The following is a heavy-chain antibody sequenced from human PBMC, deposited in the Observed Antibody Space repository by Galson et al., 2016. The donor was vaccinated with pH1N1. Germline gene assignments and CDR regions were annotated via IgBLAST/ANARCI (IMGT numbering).Heavy chain of an antibody. V-gene: IGHV1-8*01. D-gene: IGHD2-15*01. CDR1: GYTFTDYD. J-gene: IGHJ4*02. CDR2: MNPNNDNT. CDR3: ARGGYCSGGSCYDVFDY. Sequence: SVKVSCKASGYTFTDYDINWVRQGTGQGLEWMGWMNPNNDNTGYAQKFQGRVTMTWNTSISTAYMELSSLRSEDTAVYYCARGGYCSGGSCYDVFDYWGQGTLVTVS.